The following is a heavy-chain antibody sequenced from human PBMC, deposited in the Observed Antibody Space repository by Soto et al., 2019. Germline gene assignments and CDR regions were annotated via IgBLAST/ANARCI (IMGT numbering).Heavy chain of an antibody. D-gene: IGHD1-26*01. CDR1: GFTFSNSA. J-gene: IGHJ4*02. Sequence: EVQLLESGGGLVQPGGSLRLSCAASGFTFSNSAMTWVRQAPGKGLEWVSTISGNGGKTYYADSVKGRSTISRDNSKNTLSLQLNSLRVEDTATYYCTKDQRWELPHYSDYWGRGILVTVSS. V-gene: IGHV3-23*01. CDR2: ISGNGGKT. CDR3: TKDQRWELPHYSDY.